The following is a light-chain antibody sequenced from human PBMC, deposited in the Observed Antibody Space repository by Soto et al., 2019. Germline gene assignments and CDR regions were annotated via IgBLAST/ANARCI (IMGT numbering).Light chain of an antibody. CDR1: SSNIGTKT. CDR2: NNN. V-gene: IGLV1-44*01. J-gene: IGLJ2*01. Sequence: QSVLTQPPSASGAPGQRVTISCSGSSSNIGTKTVNWYHQLPGTAPKLLIYNNNRRPSGVPDRFSGSKSGTSASLAISGLQSEDEADYYCAAWDDSLAGVVFGEGTKVTVL. CDR3: AAWDDSLAGVV.